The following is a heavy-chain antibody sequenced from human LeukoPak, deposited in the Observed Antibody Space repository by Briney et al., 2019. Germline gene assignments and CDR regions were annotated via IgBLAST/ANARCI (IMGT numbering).Heavy chain of an antibody. V-gene: IGHV4-59*11. J-gene: IGHJ5*02. CDR2: IYYSGST. D-gene: IGHD6-19*01. Sequence: SETLSLTCTVSGGSISSHYWSWIRQHPGKGLEWIGYIYYSGSTNYNPSLKSRVTISVDTSKNQFSLKLSSVTAADTAVYYCAREPSSGWRFGWFDPWGQGTLVTVSS. CDR3: AREPSSGWRFGWFDP. CDR1: GGSISSHY.